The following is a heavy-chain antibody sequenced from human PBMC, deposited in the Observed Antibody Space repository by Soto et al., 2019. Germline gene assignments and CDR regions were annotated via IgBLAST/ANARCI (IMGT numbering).Heavy chain of an antibody. CDR1: GFTFSSYA. J-gene: IGHJ4*02. CDR3: AKGWGYGSGTYYKLGCEY. CDR2: ISGSGAGT. Sequence: EVQLLESGGGLVQPGGSLRLSCAASGFTFSSYAMGWVRQAPGKGLEWVSSISGSGAGTYYADAVKGRFTISRDNPKNTLYMQMNSVRAEDTAVYYCAKGWGYGSGTYYKLGCEYWGQGTLVTVSS. D-gene: IGHD3-10*01. V-gene: IGHV3-23*01.